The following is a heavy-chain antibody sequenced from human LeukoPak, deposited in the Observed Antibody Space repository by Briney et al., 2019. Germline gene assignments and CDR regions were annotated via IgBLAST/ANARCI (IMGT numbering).Heavy chain of an antibody. CDR2: IYSGGST. J-gene: IGHJ4*02. Sequence: QPGGSLRLSCKISESTVGRNYMGWVRQAPGKGLEWISVIYSGGSTFHTDSVRDRFIISRDNSKNTLFLQMNSLRGEDTAAYYCARDTPKTPIETPQRDYWGQGILVTVSS. V-gene: IGHV3-66*01. CDR1: ESTVGRNY. CDR3: ARDTPKTPIETPQRDY. D-gene: IGHD5-24*01.